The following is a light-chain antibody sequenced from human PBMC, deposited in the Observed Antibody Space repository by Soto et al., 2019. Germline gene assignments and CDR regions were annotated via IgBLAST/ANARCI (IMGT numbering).Light chain of an antibody. J-gene: IGKJ4*01. CDR3: QQYNSVSLLT. V-gene: IGKV1-5*03. Sequence: DIQMTQSPSTLSVSVGDRVTITCRASQSISNWLAWYQQKPGKAPKLLIYKASTLESGVPSRFSGSASGTEFTLTISSLQPDDFATYYCQQYNSVSLLTFGGGTKVEIK. CDR2: KAS. CDR1: QSISNW.